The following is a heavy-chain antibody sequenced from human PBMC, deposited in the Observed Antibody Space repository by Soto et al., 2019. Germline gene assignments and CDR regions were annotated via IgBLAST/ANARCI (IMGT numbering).Heavy chain of an antibody. D-gene: IGHD2-15*01. V-gene: IGHV4-59*01. Sequence: QVQLQESGPGLVKPSETLSLTCTVTGGSISSYYWSWIRQPPGKGLEWIGYSYYSGSTNYKPSLKSPVTMSVDMSNNRDYLKLSLVTPADTAVYYGARGDERVAIHSGYWGQGTLVTVSS. CDR3: ARGDERVAIHSGY. CDR1: GGSISSYY. J-gene: IGHJ4*02. CDR2: SYYSGST.